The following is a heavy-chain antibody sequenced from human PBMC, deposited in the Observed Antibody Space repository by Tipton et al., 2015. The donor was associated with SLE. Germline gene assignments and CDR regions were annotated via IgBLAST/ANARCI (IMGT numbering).Heavy chain of an antibody. V-gene: IGHV4-61*02. D-gene: IGHD6-19*01. CDR3: ARDWTLRGWYYVFDI. CDR2: IYTRGST. Sequence: TLSLTCTVSGGSISSGNYYWTWIRQPAGKGPEWIGRIYTRGSTNYNPSLKSRVTISVDTSKNQFSLKRSSVTAADTAVYYCARDWTLRGWYYVFDIWGQGTMVTVSS. J-gene: IGHJ3*02. CDR1: GGSISSGNYY.